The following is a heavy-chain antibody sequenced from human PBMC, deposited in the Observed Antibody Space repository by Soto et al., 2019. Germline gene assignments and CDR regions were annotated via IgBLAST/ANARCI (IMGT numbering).Heavy chain of an antibody. D-gene: IGHD2-2*01. V-gene: IGHV1-69*01. Sequence: QVQLVQSGAEVKKPGSSVKVSCKASGGTFGSYAISWVRQAPGQGLEWMGGIIPIPGTANYAQKFQGRVTTAADESTSTAYMELSSLRSEDTAVYYCARSQGSSTSLELYYYYYYGMDVWGQVTTVTVSS. CDR1: GGTFGSYA. J-gene: IGHJ6*02. CDR2: IIPIPGTA. CDR3: ARSQGSSTSLELYYYYYYGMDV.